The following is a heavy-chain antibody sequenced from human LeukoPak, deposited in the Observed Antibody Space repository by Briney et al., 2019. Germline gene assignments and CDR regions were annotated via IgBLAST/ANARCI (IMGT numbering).Heavy chain of an antibody. CDR2: ISGSGGST. CDR3: AKASAMIVVVSKHFDY. J-gene: IGHJ4*02. CDR1: GFTFSSYA. Sequence: GGSLRLSCAASGFTFSSYAMSWVRQAPGKGREWVSAISGSGGSTYYADSVKGRFTISRDNSKNTLYLQMNSLRAEDTAVYYCAKASAMIVVVSKHFDYWGQGTLVTVSS. V-gene: IGHV3-23*01. D-gene: IGHD3-22*01.